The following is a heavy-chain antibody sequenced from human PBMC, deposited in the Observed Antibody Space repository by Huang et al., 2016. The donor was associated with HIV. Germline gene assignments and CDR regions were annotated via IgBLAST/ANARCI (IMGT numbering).Heavy chain of an antibody. D-gene: IGHD3-9*01. Sequence: QVQLVQSRAEVKKPGASVTVSCKVSEYTLTELSIHWVRQPPGKGLEWMGGCDPEMGETIDAQKFQGRVTMTEDTSTETAFMELSGLRPEDTAVYYCATGFDVFFDFWGQGTLVTVSS. CDR2: CDPEMGET. V-gene: IGHV1-24*01. CDR1: EYTLTELS. J-gene: IGHJ4*02. CDR3: ATGFDVFFDF.